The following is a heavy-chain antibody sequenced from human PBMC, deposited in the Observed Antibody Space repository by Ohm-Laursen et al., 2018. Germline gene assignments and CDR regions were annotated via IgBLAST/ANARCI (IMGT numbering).Heavy chain of an antibody. V-gene: IGHV3-11*01. Sequence: SLRLSCAASGFTFSNAWMSWVRQAPGKGLEWVSYISRNTVTIYYRDSVKGRFTISRDNAKNSLSLQMNSLRVEDTAVYYCARAGYSETFDYWGQGTLVTVSS. D-gene: IGHD5-18*01. CDR2: ISRNTVTI. CDR3: ARAGYSETFDY. J-gene: IGHJ4*02. CDR1: GFTFSNAW.